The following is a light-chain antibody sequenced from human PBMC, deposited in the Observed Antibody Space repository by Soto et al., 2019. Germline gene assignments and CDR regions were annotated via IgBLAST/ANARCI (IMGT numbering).Light chain of an antibody. V-gene: IGKV1-5*03. Sequence: DIQMTQSPSTLSASVGDRVTITCRASQSFSTWLAWYQQKPGRDPNLLIYKTSSLERGVPSRFSGSGSGTEFTLTISSLQPDDFATDYCQQYNTYSPWTFGQGTKVEIK. CDR1: QSFSTW. CDR3: QQYNTYSPWT. J-gene: IGKJ1*01. CDR2: KTS.